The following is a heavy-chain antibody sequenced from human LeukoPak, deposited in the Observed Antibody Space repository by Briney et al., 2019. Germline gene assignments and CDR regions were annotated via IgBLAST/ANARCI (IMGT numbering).Heavy chain of an antibody. Sequence: ASVKVSCKASGYTFTSYGISWVRQAPGQGLEWMGWISAYNGNTNYAQNLQGRVTMTTDTSTSTAYMELRSLRSDDTAIYYCARGAVNRYNWNNDNYYYYYMDVWGKGTTVTISS. CDR1: GYTFTSYG. D-gene: IGHD1/OR15-1a*01. CDR3: ARGAVNRYNWNNDNYYYYYMDV. CDR2: ISAYNGNT. J-gene: IGHJ6*03. V-gene: IGHV1-18*01.